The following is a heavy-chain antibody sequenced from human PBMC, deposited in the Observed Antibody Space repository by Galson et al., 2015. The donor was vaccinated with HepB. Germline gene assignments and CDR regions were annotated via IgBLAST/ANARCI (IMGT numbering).Heavy chain of an antibody. J-gene: IGHJ4*02. CDR3: AKGDSSLWSGPPDY. CDR1: GFSFSKYV. V-gene: IGHV3-23*01. CDR2: ISVSGIST. Sequence: SLRLSCAASGFSFSKYVMSWVRQAPGKGLEWVAAISVSGISTNYADSVKGRLRISRDNTNNTVYLQMDNLRVDDSAVYYCAKGDSSLWSGPPDYWGQGSLVTVSS. D-gene: IGHD3-3*01.